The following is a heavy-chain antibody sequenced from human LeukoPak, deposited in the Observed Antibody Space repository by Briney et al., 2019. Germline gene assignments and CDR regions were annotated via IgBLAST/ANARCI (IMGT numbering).Heavy chain of an antibody. J-gene: IGHJ4*02. CDR3: ARQGSYSYGL. V-gene: IGHV4-59*08. Sequence: SETLSLTCTVSGGSISSYYWSWIRQPPGKGLEWIGYIYYSGSTNYNPSLKSRVTISVDTSKNQFSLKLSSATAADTAVYYCARQGSYSYGLWGQGTLVTVSS. D-gene: IGHD5-18*01. CDR1: GGSISSYY. CDR2: IYYSGST.